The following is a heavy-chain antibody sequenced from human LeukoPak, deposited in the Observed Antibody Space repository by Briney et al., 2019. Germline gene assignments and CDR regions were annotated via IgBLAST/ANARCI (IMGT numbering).Heavy chain of an antibody. CDR1: GGSISSYY. D-gene: IGHD3-16*01. CDR3: ARDRGPWGITYYGMDV. CDR2: IYYSGST. V-gene: IGHV4-59*01. J-gene: IGHJ6*02. Sequence: SETVSLTCTDAGGSISSYYWSWIRQPPGKGLEWIGYIYYSGSTNYNPSLKSRVTISVDTSKNQFSLKLSSVTAADTAVYYCARDRGPWGITYYGMDVWGQGTTVTVSS.